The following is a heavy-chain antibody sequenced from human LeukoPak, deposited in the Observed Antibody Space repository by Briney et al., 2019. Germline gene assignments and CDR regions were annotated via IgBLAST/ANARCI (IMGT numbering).Heavy chain of an antibody. CDR3: ARVPGIAVADIDY. CDR1: GGSFSGYY. CDR2: INHSGST. V-gene: IGHV4-34*01. J-gene: IGHJ4*02. Sequence: SETLSLTCAVYGGSFSGYYWSWIRQPPGKGLEWIGEINHSGSTNYNPSLKSGVTISVDPSKNQFSLKLSSVTAADTAVYYCARVPGIAVADIDYWGQGTLVTVSS. D-gene: IGHD6-19*01.